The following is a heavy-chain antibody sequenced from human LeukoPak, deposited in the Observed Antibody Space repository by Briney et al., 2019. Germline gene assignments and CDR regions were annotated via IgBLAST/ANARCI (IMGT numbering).Heavy chain of an antibody. CDR3: ARGRKSFDP. CDR2: IYYSGST. Sequence: SETLSLTCTVSGGSISSHYWSWIRQPPGKGLEWIGYIYYSGSTNYNPSLKSRVTISVDTSKDQFSLKLSSVTAADTAVNYCARGRKSFDPWGQGTLVTVSS. CDR1: GGSISSHY. V-gene: IGHV4-59*11. J-gene: IGHJ5*02.